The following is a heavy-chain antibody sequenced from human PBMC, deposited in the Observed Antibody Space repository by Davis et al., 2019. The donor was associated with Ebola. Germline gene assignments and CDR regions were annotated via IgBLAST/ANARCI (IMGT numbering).Heavy chain of an antibody. CDR3: ARDRSSGWYMGYYYYGMDV. CDR2: INWNGGST. J-gene: IGHJ6*02. D-gene: IGHD6-19*01. CDR1: GFTFDDYG. Sequence: PGGSLRLSCAASGFTFDDYGMSWVRQAPGKGLEWVSGINWNGGSTGYADSVKGRFTISRDNAKNSLYLQMNSLRAEDTALYYCARDRSSGWYMGYYYYGMDVWGQGTTVTVSS. V-gene: IGHV3-20*04.